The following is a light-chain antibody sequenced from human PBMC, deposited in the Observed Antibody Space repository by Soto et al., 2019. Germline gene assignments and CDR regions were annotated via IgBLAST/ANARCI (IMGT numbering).Light chain of an antibody. CDR1: QSINTR. CDR3: QQSYNHPVT. Sequence: DIQMTQSPSSLSASVGDRVSITCRASQSINTRLNWFQQKPGEATKLLIYAASTLHSGVPSRFSGSGSGTDFTLTISSLQPEDFATYYCQQSYNHPVTFGQGTRLDI. CDR2: AAS. V-gene: IGKV1-39*01. J-gene: IGKJ5*01.